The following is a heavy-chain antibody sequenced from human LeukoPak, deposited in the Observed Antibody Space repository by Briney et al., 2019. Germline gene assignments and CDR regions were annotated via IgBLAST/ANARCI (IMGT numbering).Heavy chain of an antibody. D-gene: IGHD1-7*01. CDR3: VTWNYAVFDY. V-gene: IGHV4-59*01. J-gene: IGHJ4*02. CDR2: ISYSGNR. CDR1: GASTSGYY. Sequence: SGTLSLTCTVSGASTSGYYWSWIRQPPGKGLEWIGYISYSGNRNYNPSLKSRVTMSVDTSKNQFSLKLSSVTAADTAVYYCVTWNYAVFDYWGQGILVTVSS.